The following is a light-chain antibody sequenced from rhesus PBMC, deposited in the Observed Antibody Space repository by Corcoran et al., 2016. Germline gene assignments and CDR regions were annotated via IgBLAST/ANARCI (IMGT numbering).Light chain of an antibody. CDR2: KSS. J-gene: IGKJ4*01. CDR1: QSISSW. V-gene: IGKV1-22*01. CDR3: QQYSSSPLT. Sequence: DIQMTQSPSSLSASVGDTVTITCRASQSISSWLAWYHQKPGKAPKLLIYKSSSLQSGVPSRLRGSGSGTDVTLTISSLQSEDFATYYCQQYSSSPLTFGGGAKVELK.